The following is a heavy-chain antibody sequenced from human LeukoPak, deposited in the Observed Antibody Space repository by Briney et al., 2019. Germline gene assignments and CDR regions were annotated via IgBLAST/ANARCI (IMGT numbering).Heavy chain of an antibody. CDR2: IKSKTDGGTT. J-gene: IGHJ4*02. CDR3: TTDVGYGDYED. CDR1: GFTFSNAW. Sequence: GRSLRLSCAASGFTFSNAWMSWVRQAPGKGLEWVGRIKSKTDGGTTDYAAPVKGRFTISRDDSKNTLYLQMNSLKTEDTAVYYCTTDVGYGDYEDWGQGTLVTVSS. D-gene: IGHD4-17*01. V-gene: IGHV3-15*01.